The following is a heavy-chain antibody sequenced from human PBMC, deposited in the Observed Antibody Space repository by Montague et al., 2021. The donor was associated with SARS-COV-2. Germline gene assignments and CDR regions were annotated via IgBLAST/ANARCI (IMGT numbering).Heavy chain of an antibody. CDR1: GDSISSGGYY. D-gene: IGHD2-8*01. Sequence: TLSLTCTVSGDSISSGGYYWSWIRQHPGKGLEWIGYIYYSGSTYYNPSLKSRVTMSVDTSKNQFSLELRSVTAADTAVYYCSRLHFVRSCLYSDWFHPWGQGTMVTVSS. CDR2: IYYSGST. J-gene: IGHJ5*02. V-gene: IGHV4-31*03. CDR3: SRLHFVRSCLYSDWFHP.